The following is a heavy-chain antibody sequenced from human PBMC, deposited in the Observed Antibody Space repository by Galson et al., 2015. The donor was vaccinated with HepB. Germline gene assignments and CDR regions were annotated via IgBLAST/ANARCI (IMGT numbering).Heavy chain of an antibody. CDR1: GFSLRTSEVG. V-gene: IGHV2-5*05. CDR3: ARVAVAGDYYFDY. D-gene: IGHD6-19*01. J-gene: IGHJ4*02. Sequence: PALVKPTQTLTLTCTFSGFSLRTSEVGVGWIRQPPGKALEWLALIYWDGDKRFDPSLKNRLAITKDTSKNQVVLTMANMDPVDTATYYCARVAVAGDYYFDYWGQGTLVTVSS. CDR2: IYWDGDK.